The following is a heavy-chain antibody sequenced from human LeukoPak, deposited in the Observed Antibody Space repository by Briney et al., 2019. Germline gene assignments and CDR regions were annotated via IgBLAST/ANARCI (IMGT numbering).Heavy chain of an antibody. V-gene: IGHV4-34*01. D-gene: IGHD6-13*01. CDR1: GGSFSGYY. CDR2: INHSGST. J-gene: IGHJ6*02. CDR3: LYSSRGYYYGMDV. Sequence: KTSETLSLTCAVYGGSFSGYYWSWIRQPPGKGLEWIGEINHSGSTNYNPSLESRVSTSVDTSKNQFSLKLTSVTAADTAVYYCLYSSRGYYYGMDVWGQGATVTVSS.